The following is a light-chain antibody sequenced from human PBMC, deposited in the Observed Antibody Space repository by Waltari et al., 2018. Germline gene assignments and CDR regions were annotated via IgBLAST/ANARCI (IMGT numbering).Light chain of an antibody. V-gene: IGLV2-14*02. CDR2: DAT. Sequence: SALTQPASVSGSPGHALTITCTGTTTNLVSWSQLHPGTPPRLIISDATYRPSGVPRRFSGSKSGDTASLTISGVQAEDEAHYYCSSFTSLRSVIFGGGTTLTVL. CDR3: SSFTSLRSVI. CDR1: TTNL. J-gene: IGLJ2*01.